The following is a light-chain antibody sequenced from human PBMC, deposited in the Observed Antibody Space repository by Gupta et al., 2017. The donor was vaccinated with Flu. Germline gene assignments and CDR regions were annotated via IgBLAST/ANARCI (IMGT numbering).Light chain of an antibody. CDR3: AAWDDSLSAYV. CDR1: TSNIGSHY. CDR2: REN. V-gene: IGLV1-47*01. J-gene: IGLJ1*01. Sequence: PPSASGTPGQRVIIACSGGTSNIGSHYVQWYQQVPGAAPKLLIYRENLRPSGVPDRFSASKSGTSAFLAISGLRSEDGADYYCAAWDDSLSAYVFGTGTKVTVL.